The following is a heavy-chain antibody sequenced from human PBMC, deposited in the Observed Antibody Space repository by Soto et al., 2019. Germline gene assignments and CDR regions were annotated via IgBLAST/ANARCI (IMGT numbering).Heavy chain of an antibody. CDR3: VEGIGYGSGSHFDH. D-gene: IGHD3-10*01. V-gene: IGHV3-9*01. CDR1: GFTFDDYA. CDR2: ITWNGGTI. Sequence: EVQLVESGGGLVQPGRSLRLSCAASGFTFDDYAMHWVRQAPGKGLEWVSGITWNGGTIGYADSVKGRFTISRDNAKNSLFLQMNSLRAEDTAFYSCVEGIGYGSGSHFDHWGQGTLVTVSS. J-gene: IGHJ4*02.